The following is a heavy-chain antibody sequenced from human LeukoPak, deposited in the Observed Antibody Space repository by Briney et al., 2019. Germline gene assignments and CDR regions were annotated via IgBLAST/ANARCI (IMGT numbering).Heavy chain of an antibody. V-gene: IGHV4-59*01. D-gene: IGHD3-22*01. CDR1: GGSISSYY. Sequence: SETLSLTCTVSGGSISSYYWSWIRQPPGKGLEWIGYIYYSGSTNYNPSLKSRVTISVDTSKNQFSLKLSSVTAADTAVCYCARALYYYDSSGYYYYYYGMDVWGQGTTVTVSS. CDR3: ARALYYYDSSGYYYYYYGMDV. CDR2: IYYSGST. J-gene: IGHJ6*02.